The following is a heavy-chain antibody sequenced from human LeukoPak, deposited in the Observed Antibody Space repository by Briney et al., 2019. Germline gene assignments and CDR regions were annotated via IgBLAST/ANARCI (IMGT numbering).Heavy chain of an antibody. CDR1: GFIFNNYW. D-gene: IGHD6-13*01. CDR3: ASASSHRIAAGGDY. V-gene: IGHV3-74*01. Sequence: GGSLRLSCAASGFIFNNYWMHWVRQAPGKGLVWVSRINSDGSSRNYADSVKGRFTISRDNAKNTLYLQMNSLRAEDTAVYYCASASSHRIAAGGDYWGQGALVTVSS. J-gene: IGHJ4*02. CDR2: INSDGSSR.